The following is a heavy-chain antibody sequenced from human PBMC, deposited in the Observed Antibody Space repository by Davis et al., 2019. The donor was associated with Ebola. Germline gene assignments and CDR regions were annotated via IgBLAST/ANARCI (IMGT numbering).Heavy chain of an antibody. D-gene: IGHD3-16*02. CDR1: GGSFSGYY. CDR2: INHSGST. J-gene: IGHJ4*02. Sequence: MPSETLSLTCAVYGGSFSGYYWSWIRQPPGKGLEWIGEINHSGSTNYNPSLESRVTISVDTSKNQFSLKLSSVTAADTAVYYCATLTFGGVIVMAWGQGTLVTVSS. CDR3: ATLTFGGVIVMA. V-gene: IGHV4-34*01.